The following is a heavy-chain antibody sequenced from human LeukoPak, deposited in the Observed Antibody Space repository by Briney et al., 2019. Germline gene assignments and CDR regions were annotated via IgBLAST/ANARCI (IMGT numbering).Heavy chain of an antibody. V-gene: IGHV1-18*01. D-gene: IGHD4-11*01. J-gene: IGHJ4*02. CDR2: ISAYNGNT. Sequence: ASVKVSCKASGYTFTSYGISWVRQAPGQGLEWMGWISAYNGNTNYAQKLQGRVTMTTDTSTSTAYMELRSLRFEDTAVYYCARGGSRMTTFYIIDYWGQGTLVTVSS. CDR3: ARGGSRMTTFYIIDY. CDR1: GYTFTSYG.